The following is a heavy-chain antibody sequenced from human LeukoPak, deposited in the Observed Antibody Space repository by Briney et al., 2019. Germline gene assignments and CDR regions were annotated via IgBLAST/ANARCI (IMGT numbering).Heavy chain of an antibody. Sequence: ASVKVSCKASGYTFTSYSMHWVRQAPGQGLQWMGIMNPSGGSTSSAQKFQGRVTMTRDTSTNTVYMELSSLRSEGTAVYYCASPGRFCSGGSCYSFDFWGQGTLVTVSS. CDR1: GYTFTSYS. CDR2: MNPSGGST. CDR3: ASPGRFCSGGSCYSFDF. D-gene: IGHD2-15*01. V-gene: IGHV1-46*03. J-gene: IGHJ4*02.